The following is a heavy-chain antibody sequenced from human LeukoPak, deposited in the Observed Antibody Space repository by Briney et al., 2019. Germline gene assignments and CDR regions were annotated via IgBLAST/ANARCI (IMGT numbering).Heavy chain of an antibody. CDR2: IYNSGRT. J-gene: IGHJ4*02. CDR3: VTGTSPLEY. D-gene: IGHD6-13*01. Sequence: PSETLSLTCTVSGGSFNTYYWTWIRQPAGKGLEWIGHIYNSGRTNYNPSLKSRITMSVDTSKNQVSLMLSSVSAADTAVYYCVTGTSPLEYWGQGTLVTVSS. CDR1: GGSFNTYY. V-gene: IGHV4-4*07.